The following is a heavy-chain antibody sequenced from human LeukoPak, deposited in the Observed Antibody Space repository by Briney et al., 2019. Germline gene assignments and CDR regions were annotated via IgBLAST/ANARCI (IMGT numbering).Heavy chain of an antibody. Sequence: GGSLRLSCAGSGFSFSSYGMHRVRQAPGKGLEWMAFIRSDGSNKYYADSVKGRFTISRDNSKNTLYLQMNSLRAEDTAVYYCAKDIIDWGQGTLVTVSS. CDR3: AKDIID. CDR2: IRSDGSNK. CDR1: GFSFSSYG. V-gene: IGHV3-30*02. J-gene: IGHJ4*02.